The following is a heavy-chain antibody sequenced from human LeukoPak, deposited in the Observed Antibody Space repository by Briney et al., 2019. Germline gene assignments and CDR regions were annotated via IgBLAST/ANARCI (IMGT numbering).Heavy chain of an antibody. CDR2: IYYSGST. J-gene: IGHJ2*01. V-gene: IGHV4-59*08. Sequence: SETLSLTCTVSGGSISSYYWSWIRQPPGKGLEWIGYIYYSGSTNYTPSLRSRVTISVDTSKNQFSLKLSSVTAADTAVYYCARIYYYDSSGYSTIYWYFDLWGRGTLVTVSS. CDR1: GGSISSYY. CDR3: ARIYYYDSSGYSTIYWYFDL. D-gene: IGHD3-22*01.